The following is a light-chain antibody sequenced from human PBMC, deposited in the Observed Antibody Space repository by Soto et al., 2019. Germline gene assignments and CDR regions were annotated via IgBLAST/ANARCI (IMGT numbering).Light chain of an antibody. Sequence: DIQMTQSPSTVSASVGDGVTITCRASQSISTWLAWYQQKQGNAPKLPIYDASTLESGVPSGFSGSGSGTEFTLTISSLQPDDFATYYCQQYNSYPSTFGQGTKLEIK. CDR3: QQYNSYPST. V-gene: IGKV1-5*01. CDR1: QSISTW. J-gene: IGKJ2*01. CDR2: DAS.